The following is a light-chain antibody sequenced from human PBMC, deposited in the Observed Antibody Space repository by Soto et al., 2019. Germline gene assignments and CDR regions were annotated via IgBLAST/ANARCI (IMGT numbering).Light chain of an antibody. CDR3: QQYYGTPYT. CDR2: WAS. V-gene: IGKV4-1*01. J-gene: IGKJ2*01. CDR1: QSALYSSDNQNY. Sequence: DIVMTQSPDSLAVSLGERATINCKSSQSALYSSDNQNYLTWYQQKPGQPPKLLIYWASTRESGVPDRFSGSGSGTDFTLTISSLQAEDVAVYYCQQYYGTPYTFGQGTKLEIK.